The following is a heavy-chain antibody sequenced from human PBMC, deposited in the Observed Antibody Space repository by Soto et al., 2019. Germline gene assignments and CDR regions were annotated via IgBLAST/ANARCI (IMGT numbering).Heavy chain of an antibody. D-gene: IGHD6-13*01. J-gene: IGHJ6*02. V-gene: IGHV4-4*02. CDR1: GGSISSSNW. CDR3: AALPHSSSWSYYYYYGMDA. Sequence: PSETLSLTCAVSGGSISSSNWWSWVRQPPGKGLEWIGEIYHSGSTNYNPSLKSRVTISVDKSKNQFSLKLSSVTAADTAVYYCAALPHSSSWSYYYYYGMDAWGQGTTVTVSS. CDR2: IYHSGST.